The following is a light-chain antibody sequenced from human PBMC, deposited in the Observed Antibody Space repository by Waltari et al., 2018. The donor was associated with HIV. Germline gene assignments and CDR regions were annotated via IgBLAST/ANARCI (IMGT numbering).Light chain of an antibody. Sequence: DIQMTQSPSSLSASIGDRVTITCRASQNIKNYLNWYQQKPGRAPKFLIYTATTLQSGVSSRFNGSGSGTDFTLTITGLEPEDFALYFCQQSYSSPTFGPGTTVDVK. V-gene: IGKV1-39*01. CDR1: QNIKNY. CDR3: QQSYSSPT. J-gene: IGKJ3*01. CDR2: TAT.